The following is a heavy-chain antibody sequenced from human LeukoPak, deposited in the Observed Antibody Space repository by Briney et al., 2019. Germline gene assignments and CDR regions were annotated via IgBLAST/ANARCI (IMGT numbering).Heavy chain of an antibody. J-gene: IGHJ5*02. D-gene: IGHD2-2*01. Sequence: GASVKVSCKASGYTFTGYYMHWVRQAPGQGLEWMGWINPNSGGTNYAQKFQGRVTMTRDTSISTAYMELSRLRSDDTAVYYCARGYCSSTSCSKTNWFDPWGQGTLVTVSS. CDR2: INPNSGGT. V-gene: IGHV1-2*02. CDR1: GYTFTGYY. CDR3: ARGYCSSTSCSKTNWFDP.